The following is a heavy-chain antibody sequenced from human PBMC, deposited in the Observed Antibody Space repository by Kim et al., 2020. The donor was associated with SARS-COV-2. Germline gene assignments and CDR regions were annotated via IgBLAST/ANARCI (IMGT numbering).Heavy chain of an antibody. CDR3: ARAGCSGGSCQNWFDP. V-gene: IGHV4-59*01. CDR1: GGSISSYY. D-gene: IGHD2-15*01. CDR2: IYYSGST. J-gene: IGHJ5*02. Sequence: SETLSLTCTVSGGSISSYYWSWIRQPPGKGLESIGYIYYSGSTNYNPSLKSRVTISVDTSKNQFSLKLSSVTAADTAVYYCARAGCSGGSCQNWFDPWGQGTLVTVSS.